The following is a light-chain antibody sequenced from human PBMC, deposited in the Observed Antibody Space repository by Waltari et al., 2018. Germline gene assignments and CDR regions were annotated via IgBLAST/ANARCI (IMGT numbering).Light chain of an antibody. CDR3: QQYYSYPYT. J-gene: IGKJ2*01. CDR1: QGISSY. CDR2: AAS. Sequence: AIRMTQSPSSLSASTGDRVTITCRASQGISSYLAWYQQIPGKATKLLIYAASTLQSGVPSRFSGSGSGTEFTLTISCLQSEDFATYYCQQYYSYPYTFGQGTKLEIK. V-gene: IGKV1-8*01.